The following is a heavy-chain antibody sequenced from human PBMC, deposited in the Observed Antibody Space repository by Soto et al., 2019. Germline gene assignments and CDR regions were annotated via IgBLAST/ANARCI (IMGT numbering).Heavy chain of an antibody. Sequence: EVQLVESGGGLVKPGGSLRLSCAASGFTFSNAWMSWVRQAPGKGLEWVGRIKSKTDGGTTDYAAPVKGRFTISRDDSKNTLYLQMNSVKTEDTAVYYCTTEALRWCGGGWFDPWGQGTLVTVSS. CDR2: IKSKTDGGTT. CDR1: GFTFSNAW. D-gene: IGHD3-10*01. V-gene: IGHV3-15*01. J-gene: IGHJ5*02. CDR3: TTEALRWCGGGWFDP.